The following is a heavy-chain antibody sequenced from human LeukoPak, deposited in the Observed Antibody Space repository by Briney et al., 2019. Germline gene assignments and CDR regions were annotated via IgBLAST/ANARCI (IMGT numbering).Heavy chain of an antibody. D-gene: IGHD4-17*01. Sequence: SETLSLTCTVSGVSISSYYWSWIRQPAGKGLEWIGRVYTSGSTNYNPSLKSRVTMSVDTSKNQFSLRLSSVTAADTAVYYCAREPYYGDSKAVFDYWGQGTLVTVSS. CDR3: AREPYYGDSKAVFDY. V-gene: IGHV4-4*07. CDR2: VYTSGST. CDR1: GVSISSYY. J-gene: IGHJ4*02.